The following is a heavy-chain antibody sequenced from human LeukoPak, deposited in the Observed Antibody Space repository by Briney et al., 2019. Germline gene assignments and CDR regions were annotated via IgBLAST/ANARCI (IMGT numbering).Heavy chain of an antibody. CDR2: ISPTGSTT. D-gene: IGHD6-6*01. J-gene: IGHJ4*02. Sequence: GESLRLSCTASGFSFSGHWMHWARQLPGKGLVWVSRISPTGSTTSYADSVKGRFTVSRDNAKNTLYLQVNNLRAEDTAVYYCARGPNSNWSELDFWGQGTLLTVSS. CDR1: GFSFSGHW. CDR3: ARGPNSNWSELDF. V-gene: IGHV3-74*01.